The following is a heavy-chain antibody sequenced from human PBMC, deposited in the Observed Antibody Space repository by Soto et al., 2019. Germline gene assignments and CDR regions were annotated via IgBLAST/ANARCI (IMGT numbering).Heavy chain of an antibody. J-gene: IGHJ4*02. CDR3: ARDRYSSSWYVLY. Sequence: QVQLVESGGGVVQPGRSLRLSCAASGFTFSSYGMHWVRQAPGKGLEWVAVIWYDGSNKYYADSVKGRFTISRDNSKNPVYLQMNSLRAEDTAVYYCARDRYSSSWYVLYWGQGTLVTVSS. D-gene: IGHD6-13*01. V-gene: IGHV3-33*01. CDR1: GFTFSSYG. CDR2: IWYDGSNK.